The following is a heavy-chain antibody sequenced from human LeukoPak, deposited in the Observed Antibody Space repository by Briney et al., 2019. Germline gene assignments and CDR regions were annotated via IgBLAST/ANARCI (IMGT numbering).Heavy chain of an antibody. V-gene: IGHV1-69*05. CDR1: GGAFSSYA. CDR2: IIPIFGTA. CDR3: TRVLQSRQWPYCSGGSCYSGYFDY. D-gene: IGHD2-15*01. J-gene: IGHJ4*02. Sequence: SVKVSCKASGGAFSSYAISWVRQAPGQGLEWMGGIIPIFGTANYAQKFQDRDTVTTNESTSTAYMELRSLRSEDTAVYYCTRVLQSRQWPYCSGGSCYSGYFDYWGQGTLVTVSP.